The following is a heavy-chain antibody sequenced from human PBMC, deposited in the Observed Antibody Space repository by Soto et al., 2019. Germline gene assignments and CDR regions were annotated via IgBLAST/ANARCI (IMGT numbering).Heavy chain of an antibody. CDR2: IWYDGSNK. J-gene: IGHJ6*02. D-gene: IGHD3-3*01. CDR3: ARQRYYDFWSGYPGDYGMDV. V-gene: IGHV3-33*01. CDR1: GFTFSSYG. Sequence: QVQLVESGGGVVQPGRSLRLSWAASGFTFSSYGMHWVRQAPGKGLEWVAVIWYDGSNKYYADSVKGRFTISRDNSKNTMYLQMNSMRAEDTAVYYCARQRYYDFWSGYPGDYGMDVWGQGTTVTVSS.